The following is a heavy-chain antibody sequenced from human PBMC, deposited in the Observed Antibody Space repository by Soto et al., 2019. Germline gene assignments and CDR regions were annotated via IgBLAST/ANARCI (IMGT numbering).Heavy chain of an antibody. CDR1: GYTFTGYF. CDR2: VNPNTGGA. CDR3: AISWTGSWLPLLFDP. V-gene: IGHV1-2*02. J-gene: IGHJ5*02. D-gene: IGHD6-13*01. Sequence: ASVKVSCKAAGYTFTGYFIHWMRQAPGQGFEWLGRVNPNTGGADLTQKFQGRVTMTRDTSINTAYMELSGVTSDDTAIYYCAISWTGSWLPLLFDPSGQGTLLTV.